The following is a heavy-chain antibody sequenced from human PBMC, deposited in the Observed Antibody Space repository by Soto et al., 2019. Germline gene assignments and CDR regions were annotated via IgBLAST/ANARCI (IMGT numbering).Heavy chain of an antibody. V-gene: IGHV4-59*08. Sequence: QVQLQESGPGLVKPSETLSLTCTVSGGSINSYCWSWIRQPPGKGLQWNSYIFDSGNANYTPSLKSRVTISVDTSKNQFSLKLTSVTAADTAVYYCASHRRTTVAKFYFDNWGQGALVTVSS. J-gene: IGHJ4*02. CDR3: ASHRRTTVAKFYFDN. CDR1: GGSINSYC. CDR2: IFDSGNA. D-gene: IGHD4-4*01.